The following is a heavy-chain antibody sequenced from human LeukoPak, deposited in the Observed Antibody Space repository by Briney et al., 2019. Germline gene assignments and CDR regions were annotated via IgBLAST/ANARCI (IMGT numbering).Heavy chain of an antibody. CDR2: ISSSSSTV. D-gene: IGHD3-3*01. J-gene: IGHJ4*02. CDR1: GGSVRSGDYY. Sequence: ETLSLTCTVSGGSVRSGDYYWSWIRQPPGKGLEWVAYISSSSSTVYYADSVKGRLTISRDNAEKSLYVQMNSLRDEDTAVYYCARDSGVDAHIDYWGQGTLVTVSS. V-gene: IGHV3-48*02. CDR3: ARDSGVDAHIDY.